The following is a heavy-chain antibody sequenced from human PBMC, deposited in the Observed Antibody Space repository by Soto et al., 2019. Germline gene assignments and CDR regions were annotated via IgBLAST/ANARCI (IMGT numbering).Heavy chain of an antibody. J-gene: IGHJ5*02. CDR2: IGTAGDT. Sequence: LRLSCAASGVTFSSYDMHWVRQSTGKGLEWVSAIGTAGDTYYPGSVKGRFTISRENAKNSLYLQMNSLRAGDTAVYYCARDRGGWFDPWGQGTLVTVSS. CDR1: GVTFSSYD. D-gene: IGHD5-12*01. V-gene: IGHV3-13*01. CDR3: ARDRGGWFDP.